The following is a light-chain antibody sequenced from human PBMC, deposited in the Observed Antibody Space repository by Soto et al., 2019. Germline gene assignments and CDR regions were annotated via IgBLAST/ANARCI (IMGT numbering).Light chain of an antibody. CDR3: QQYHNAGST. CDR1: QSVSNN. Sequence: IVMTQSPATLSVFTGGRASLSCRASQSVSNNLACYQKKPGQAPRLLIYGASTRAAGISVRFSGSGSGTEFTLIISSLQSDDSAVYYCQQYHNAGSTFGQGTKVEI. CDR2: GAS. V-gene: IGKV3-15*01. J-gene: IGKJ1*01.